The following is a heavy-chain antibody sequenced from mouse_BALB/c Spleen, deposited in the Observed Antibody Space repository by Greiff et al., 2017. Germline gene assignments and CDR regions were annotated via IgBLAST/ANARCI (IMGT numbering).Heavy chain of an antibody. CDR3: ARSGVFYRYYFDY. J-gene: IGHJ2*01. Sequence: VQLVESGAELMKPGASVKISCKATGYTFSSYWIEWVKQRPGHGLEWIGEILPGSGSTNYNEKFKGKATFTADTSSNTAYMQLSSLTSEDSAVYYCARSGVFYRYYFDYWGQGTTLTVSS. D-gene: IGHD2-1*01. V-gene: IGHV1-9*01. CDR1: GYTFSSYW. CDR2: ILPGSGST.